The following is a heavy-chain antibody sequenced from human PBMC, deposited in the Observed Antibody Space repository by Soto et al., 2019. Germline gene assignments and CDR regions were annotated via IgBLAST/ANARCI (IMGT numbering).Heavy chain of an antibody. CDR3: ARGSSSPTGYYYGMDV. Sequence: ASVKVSCKASGYTFTSYAMHWVRQAPGQRLEWMGWINAGNGNTKYSQKFQGRVTITRDTSASTAYMELSSLRSEDTAVYYCARGSSSPTGYYYGMDVWGQGTTVTVSS. CDR2: INAGNGNT. D-gene: IGHD6-6*01. CDR1: GYTFTSYA. V-gene: IGHV1-3*01. J-gene: IGHJ6*02.